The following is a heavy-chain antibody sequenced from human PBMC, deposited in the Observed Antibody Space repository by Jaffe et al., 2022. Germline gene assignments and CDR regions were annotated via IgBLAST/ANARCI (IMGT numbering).Heavy chain of an antibody. CDR2: IYYSGST. Sequence: QLQLQESGPGLVKPSETLSLTCTVSGGSISSSSYYWGWIRQPPGKGLEWIGSIYYSGSTYYNPSLKSRVTISVDTSKNQFSLKLSSVTAADTAVYYCARRGPLGYCSGGSCLWYFDYWGQGTLVTVSS. V-gene: IGHV4-39*01. CDR1: GGSISSSSYY. CDR3: ARRGPLGYCSGGSCLWYFDY. D-gene: IGHD2-15*01. J-gene: IGHJ4*02.